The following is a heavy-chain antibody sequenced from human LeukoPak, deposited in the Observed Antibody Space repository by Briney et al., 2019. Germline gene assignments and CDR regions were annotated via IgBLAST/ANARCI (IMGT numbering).Heavy chain of an antibody. CDR1: GFIFTNAW. V-gene: IGHV3-15*01. CDR3: SKGDCSGGTCLLPHDF. Sequence: GGSLRLSCAASGFIFTNAWMSWVRQAPGKGLEWVGRIKSKIDGETPTYAAPVNGRFTISRDDSRNTLYLQMNNLRTDDTAVYFCSKGDCSGGTCLLPHDFWGQGTLVTVSS. D-gene: IGHD2-15*01. J-gene: IGHJ4*02. CDR2: IKSKIDGETP.